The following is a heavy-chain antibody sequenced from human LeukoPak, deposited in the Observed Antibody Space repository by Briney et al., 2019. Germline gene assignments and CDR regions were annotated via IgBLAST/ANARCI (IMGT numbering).Heavy chain of an antibody. V-gene: IGHV4-4*09. CDR2: IYTSGST. CDR1: GGSISSYY. D-gene: IGHD1-26*01. Sequence: PSETLSLTCTVSGGSISSYYWSWIRQPPGKGLEWIGYIYTSGSTNYNPSLKSRVTMSVDTSKNQFSLKLSSVTAADTAVYYCAIGGPGIVGALGAFDIWGQGTMVTVSS. CDR3: AIGGPGIVGALGAFDI. J-gene: IGHJ3*02.